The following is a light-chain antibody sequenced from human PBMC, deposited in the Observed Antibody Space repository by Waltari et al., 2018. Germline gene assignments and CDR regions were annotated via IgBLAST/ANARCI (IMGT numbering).Light chain of an antibody. Sequence: EIVMTQSPATLSVSPGERATLSCRASQSLSSSYLAWYQQKPCQAPRLLIYGASTRATGIPARFSGSGSGTEFTLTISSLQSEDFAVYYCQQYNSWPPLTFGGGTKVEIK. CDR2: GAS. V-gene: IGKV3-15*01. CDR3: QQYNSWPPLT. J-gene: IGKJ4*01. CDR1: QSLSSSY.